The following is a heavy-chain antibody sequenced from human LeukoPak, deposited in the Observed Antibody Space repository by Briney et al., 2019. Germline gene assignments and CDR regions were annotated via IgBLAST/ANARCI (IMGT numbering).Heavy chain of an antibody. CDR2: ISYDGSNH. D-gene: IGHD6-13*01. CDR3: ARGPRYSFY. Sequence: GGSLRLSCAASGFSFRNSAMHWVRQAPGKGLEWLALISYDGSNHFYADSLEGRFTISRDNSKNTLYLQMKSLRPEDTAVYYCARGPRYSFYWGQGTLVSVSS. V-gene: IGHV3-30*14. CDR1: GFSFRNSA. J-gene: IGHJ4*02.